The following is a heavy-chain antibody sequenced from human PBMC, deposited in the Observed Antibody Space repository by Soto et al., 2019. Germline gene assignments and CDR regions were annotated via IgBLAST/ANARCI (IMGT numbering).Heavy chain of an antibody. CDR1: GGTFSSYA. V-gene: IGHV1-69*05. CDR2: IITIFGTA. Sequence: QVQLVQSGAEVKKPGSSVKVSCKASGGTFSSYAISWVRQAPGQGLEWLGGIITIFGTANYAQKLQGTIXXXXXXXXXXXXXXXXXXXXXXXXXXXXXXXXXXXXXXXAMDVLGQGTTVTASS. CDR3: XXXXXXXXXXXAMDV. J-gene: IGHJ6*02.